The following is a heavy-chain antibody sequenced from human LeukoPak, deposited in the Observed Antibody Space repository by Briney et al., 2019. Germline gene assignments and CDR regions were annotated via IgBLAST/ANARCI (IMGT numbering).Heavy chain of an antibody. Sequence: ASVKVSCKASGYTFTGYYMHWVRQAPGQGLEWMGWINPNSGGTNYAQKFQGRVTMTTDTSTSTAYMELRSLRSDDTAVYYCARSYYDSSGYQRYAFDIWGQGTMVTVSS. V-gene: IGHV1-2*02. D-gene: IGHD3-22*01. CDR1: GYTFTGYY. CDR2: INPNSGGT. CDR3: ARSYYDSSGYQRYAFDI. J-gene: IGHJ3*02.